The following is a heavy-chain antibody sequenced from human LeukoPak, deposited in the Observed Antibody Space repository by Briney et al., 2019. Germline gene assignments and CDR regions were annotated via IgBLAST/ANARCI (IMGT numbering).Heavy chain of an antibody. D-gene: IGHD4-23*01. Sequence: GGSLRLSCAASGFTFSSDAMSWVRQAPGKGLEWVSAISGSGGSTYYADSVKGRFTISRDNSKNTLYLQMNSLRAEDTAVYYCAKLLSNSGRFLYWGQGTLVTVSS. CDR2: ISGSGGST. J-gene: IGHJ4*02. CDR1: GFTFSSDA. CDR3: AKLLSNSGRFLY. V-gene: IGHV3-23*01.